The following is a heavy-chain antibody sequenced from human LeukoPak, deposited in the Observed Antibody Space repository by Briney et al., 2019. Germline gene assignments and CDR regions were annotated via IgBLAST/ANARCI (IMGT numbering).Heavy chain of an antibody. CDR2: TYYRSKWYY. CDR3: ARDFDF. V-gene: IGHV6-1*01. J-gene: IGHJ4*02. CDR1: DGSINGYY. Sequence: SETLSLTCTVSDGSINGYYWNWIRQSPSRGLEWLGRTYYRSKWYYDYAVSVKSRITISPDTSKNQFSLQLNSVTPEDTAVYYCARDFDFWGQGTLVTVSS.